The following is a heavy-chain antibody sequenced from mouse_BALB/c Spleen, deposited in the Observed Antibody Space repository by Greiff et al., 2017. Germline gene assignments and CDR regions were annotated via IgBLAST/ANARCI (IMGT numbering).Heavy chain of an antibody. CDR2: INPGSGGT. CDR3: ARSGCNPFAY. Sequence: VQLQQSGAELVRPGTSVKVSCKASGYAFTNYLIEWVKQRPGQGLEWIGVINPGSGGTNYNEKFKGKATLTADKSSSTAYMQLSSLTSDDSAVYFCARSGCNPFAYWGQGTLVTVSA. J-gene: IGHJ3*01. D-gene: IGHD2-1*01. V-gene: IGHV1-54*01. CDR1: GYAFTNYL.